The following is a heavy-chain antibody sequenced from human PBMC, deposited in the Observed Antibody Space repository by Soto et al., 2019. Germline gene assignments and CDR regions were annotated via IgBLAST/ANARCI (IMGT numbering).Heavy chain of an antibody. CDR3: AKDLSYCSGGSCYPTQTNWFDP. CDR2: ISYDGSNK. D-gene: IGHD2-15*01. V-gene: IGHV3-30*18. CDR1: GFTFSSYG. J-gene: IGHJ5*02. Sequence: QVQLVESGGGVVQPGRSLRLSCAASGFTFSSYGMHWVRQAPGKGLEWVAVISYDGSNKYYADSVKGRFTISRDNSKNTLYRQMNSLRAEDTAVYYCAKDLSYCSGGSCYPTQTNWFDPWGQGTLVTVSS.